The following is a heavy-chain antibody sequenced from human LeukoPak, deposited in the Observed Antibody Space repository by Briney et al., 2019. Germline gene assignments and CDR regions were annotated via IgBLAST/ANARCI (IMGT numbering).Heavy chain of an antibody. CDR3: AKDWYYDSSGYPYYFDY. CDR2: ISGSGGST. J-gene: IGHJ4*02. D-gene: IGHD3-22*01. CDR1: GFTFSSYA. Sequence: GGSLRLSCAASGFTFSSYAMSWVRQAPGKGLEWVSAISGSGGSTYYADSVKGRFTISRDNSKNTLYLQMNSLIAEDTAVYYCAKDWYYDSSGYPYYFDYWGQGTLVTVSS. V-gene: IGHV3-23*01.